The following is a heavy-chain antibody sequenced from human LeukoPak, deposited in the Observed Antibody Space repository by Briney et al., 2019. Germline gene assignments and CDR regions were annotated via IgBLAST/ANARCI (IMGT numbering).Heavy chain of an antibody. J-gene: IGHJ4*02. D-gene: IGHD2-2*01. Sequence: ASVKVSCKASGYTFTSYYMHWVRQAPGQGLEWMGIINPSGGSTSYAQKFQGRVTMTRDTSTSTVYIELSSLRSEDTAVYYCAREGRYCSSTSCARYFDYWGQGTLVTVSS. CDR3: AREGRYCSSTSCARYFDY. CDR1: GYTFTSYY. V-gene: IGHV1-46*01. CDR2: INPSGGST.